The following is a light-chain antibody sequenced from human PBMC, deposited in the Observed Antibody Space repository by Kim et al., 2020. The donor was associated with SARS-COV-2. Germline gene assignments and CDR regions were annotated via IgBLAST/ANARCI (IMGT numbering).Light chain of an antibody. V-gene: IGLV1-47*01. J-gene: IGLJ3*02. CDR1: TSNIGSHS. CDR2: GSN. Sequence: GQRVTISCSGSTSNIGSHSVHWFQQLPGTAPKNLIYGSNYRPSGVPDRFSGSKSGTSASLAISGLRSEDEADYYCAAWDDSLSGRVFGGGTQLTVL. CDR3: AAWDDSLSGRV.